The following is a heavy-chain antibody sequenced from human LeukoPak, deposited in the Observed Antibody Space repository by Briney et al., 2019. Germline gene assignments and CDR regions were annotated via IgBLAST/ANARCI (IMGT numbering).Heavy chain of an antibody. D-gene: IGHD3-22*01. CDR2: IYHSGST. CDR3: ARVRGYYDSSGYDY. Sequence: SGTLSLTCAVPGGSISSSNWWSWVRQPPGKGLEWIGEIYHSGSTNYNPALKSRVTISEDTSKNQISLKLSSVTAADTAVYYCARVRGYYDSSGYDYWGQGTLVTVSS. CDR1: GGSISSSNW. V-gene: IGHV4-4*02. J-gene: IGHJ4*02.